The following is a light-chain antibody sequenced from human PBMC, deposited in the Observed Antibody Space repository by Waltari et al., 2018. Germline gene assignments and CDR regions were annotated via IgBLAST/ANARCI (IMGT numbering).Light chain of an antibody. Sequence: DIQMTQSPSTLSASVGDRVTITCRASQSISSWLAWYQQKPGKAPKLLIYKASSLESGVPSRFSGSGSGTEFTLTISSLQPDDFATYYCQQRSNCPFGGGTKVEIK. V-gene: IGKV1-5*03. CDR2: KAS. CDR1: QSISSW. CDR3: QQRSNCP. J-gene: IGKJ4*01.